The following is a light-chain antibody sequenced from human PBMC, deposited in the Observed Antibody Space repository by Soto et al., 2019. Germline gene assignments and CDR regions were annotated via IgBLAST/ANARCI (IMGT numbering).Light chain of an antibody. V-gene: IGLV2-14*01. J-gene: IGLJ2*01. CDR1: SSDVGGYNY. Sequence: QSALTQPASVSGSPGQSITISCTGTSSDVGGYNYVSWYQQHPGKAPKLMIYDVSNRPSGVSNRFSGSKSGNTASLTISGLQADDEADYYCSSYAISSPHVVFGGGTKVTVL. CDR3: SSYAISSPHVV. CDR2: DVS.